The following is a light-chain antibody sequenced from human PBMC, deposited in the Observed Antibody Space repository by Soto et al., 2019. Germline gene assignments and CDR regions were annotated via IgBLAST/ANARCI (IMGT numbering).Light chain of an antibody. CDR3: SSYTSSSTLEAV. V-gene: IGLV2-14*01. CDR1: SSDVGGYNY. CDR2: EVS. J-gene: IGLJ2*01. Sequence: QSALTQPASVSGSPGQSITISCTGTSSDVGGYNYVSWYQQHPGKAPKLMIYEVSNRPSGVSNRFSGSKSGNTASLTISGLQVEDEADYYCSSYTSSSTLEAVFGGGTKVTVL.